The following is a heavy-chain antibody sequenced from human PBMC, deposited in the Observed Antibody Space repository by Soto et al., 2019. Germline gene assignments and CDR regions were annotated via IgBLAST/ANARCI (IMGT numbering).Heavy chain of an antibody. D-gene: IGHD6-19*01. Sequence: QVQLVESGGGVVQPGRSLRLSCAASGFTFNTYAIHWVRQAPGKGLEWVARVSYDGNSKYFADSVKGRFTISRDNSKNTVYLQMNSLRTEDTAVYYCARVEAVAVTWWYFDLWGRGTVVTVSS. V-gene: IGHV3-30*03. CDR3: ARVEAVAVTWWYFDL. CDR2: VSYDGNSK. CDR1: GFTFNTYA. J-gene: IGHJ2*01.